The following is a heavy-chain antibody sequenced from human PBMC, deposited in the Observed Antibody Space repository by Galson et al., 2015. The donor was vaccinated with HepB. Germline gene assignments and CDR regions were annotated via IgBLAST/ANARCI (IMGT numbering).Heavy chain of an antibody. CDR3: ARIGSGRPWYFDV. CDR1: GFTFSNYW. CDR2: IKQGGSEK. Sequence: SLRLSCAGSGFTFSNYWMSWVRQAPGKGLEWVANIKQGGSEKYYMDSMRGRFTISRDDAKKSLFLQMDSLRAEDTAVYYCARIGSGRPWYFDVWGRGTLVTVSS. J-gene: IGHJ2*01. D-gene: IGHD3-10*01. V-gene: IGHV3-7*03.